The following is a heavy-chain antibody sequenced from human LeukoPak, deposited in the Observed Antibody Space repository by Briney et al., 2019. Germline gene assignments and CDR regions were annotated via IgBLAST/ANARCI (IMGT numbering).Heavy chain of an antibody. J-gene: IGHJ4*02. CDR1: GFTFDSYT. CDR2: ISTSSSTI. D-gene: IGHD6-19*01. V-gene: IGHV3-48*02. Sequence: GGSLRLSCAASGFTFDSYTMNWVRQAPGKGLEWVSYISTSSSTIYYADSVKGRFTLSRDNAKNSLYLQMNSLRDEDTAVYYCARDYRSSSGWTVDYWGQGTLVTVSS. CDR3: ARDYRSSSGWTVDY.